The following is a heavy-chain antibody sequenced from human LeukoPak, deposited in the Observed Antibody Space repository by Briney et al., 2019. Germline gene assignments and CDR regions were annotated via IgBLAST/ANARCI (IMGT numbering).Heavy chain of an antibody. V-gene: IGHV4-59*01. D-gene: IGHD6-13*01. CDR2: VYYSGST. CDR3: ARDRTSGSGKYYFDY. CDR1: GGSISSYY. J-gene: IGHJ4*02. Sequence: SETLSLTCTVSGGSISSYYWNWIRQPPGKGLEWIGFVYYSGSTTYNRSLKSRVTISVDTSKNQFSLKLSSVTAADTAVYYCARDRTSGSGKYYFDYWGQGTLVTVSS.